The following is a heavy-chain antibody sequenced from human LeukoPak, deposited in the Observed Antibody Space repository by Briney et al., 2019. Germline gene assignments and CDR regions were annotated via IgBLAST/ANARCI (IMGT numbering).Heavy chain of an antibody. CDR2: IYHSGST. D-gene: IGHD5-12*01. J-gene: IGHJ4*02. V-gene: IGHV4-59*01. CDR3: ARGGGYASPIGY. CDR1: GGSISTYY. Sequence: PSETLSLTCTLSGGSISTYYWSWIRQPPGKGLEWIGYIYHSGSTNYNPSLKSRVTISVDTSKNEFSLKLSSVTAADTAVYYCARGGGYASPIGYWGQGALVTVSS.